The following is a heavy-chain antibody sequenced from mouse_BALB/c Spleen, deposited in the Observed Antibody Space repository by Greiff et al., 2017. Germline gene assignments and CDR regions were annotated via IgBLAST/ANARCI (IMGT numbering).Heavy chain of an antibody. D-gene: IGHD2-1*01. CDR2: INSNGGST. Sequence: DVKLVESGGGLVQPGGSLKLSCAASGFTFSSYGMSWVRQTPDKRLELVATINSNGGSTYYPDSVKGRFTISRDNAKNTLYLQMSSLKSEDTAMYDCARDLSYGKTHSFDYWGQGTTLTVSS. CDR1: GFTFSSYG. J-gene: IGHJ2*01. V-gene: IGHV5-6-3*01. CDR3: ARDLSYGKTHSFDY.